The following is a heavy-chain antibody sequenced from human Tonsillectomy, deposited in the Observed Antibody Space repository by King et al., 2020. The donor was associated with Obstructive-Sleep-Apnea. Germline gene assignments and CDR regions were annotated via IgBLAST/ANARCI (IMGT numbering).Heavy chain of an antibody. CDR2: IIPIFGTA. CDR3: ARREYGVVVAATQFHDAFDI. CDR1: GGTFSSYA. J-gene: IGHJ3*02. Sequence: VQLVESGAEVKKPGSSVKVSCKASGGTFSSYAIIWVRQAPGQGLEGMGGIIPIFGTANYAQKFQGRVTSTADESTSTAYMELSSLRSEDTAVYYCARREYGVVVAATQFHDAFDIWGQGTMVTVSS. V-gene: IGHV1-69*01. D-gene: IGHD2-15*01.